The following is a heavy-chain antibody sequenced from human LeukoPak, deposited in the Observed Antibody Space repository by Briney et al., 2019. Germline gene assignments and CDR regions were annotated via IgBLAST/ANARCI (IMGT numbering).Heavy chain of an antibody. Sequence: GGSLRLPCAASGFTLSSYAMSWVRQAPGKGLEWVSAISRDGGSTYYADSVKGRFTISRDNSKNTLYLQMNSLRAEDTAVYYCAKDPWGAVVVRDWFDPWGQGTLVTVSS. CDR1: GFTLSSYA. D-gene: IGHD2-21*01. J-gene: IGHJ5*02. V-gene: IGHV3-23*01. CDR3: AKDPWGAVVVRDWFDP. CDR2: ISRDGGST.